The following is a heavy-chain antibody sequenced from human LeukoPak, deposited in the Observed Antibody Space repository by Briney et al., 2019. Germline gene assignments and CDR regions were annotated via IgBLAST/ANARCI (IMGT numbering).Heavy chain of an antibody. J-gene: IGHJ4*02. D-gene: IGHD2-15*01. CDR1: GGSISKGGYY. CDR3: ARENSGCIDY. CDR2: IDNSGST. Sequence: PSQTPSLTLAVSGGSISKGGYYWSRTRQPPGKGVEWIGYIDNSGSTYHNPSLKSRVTISVDRSKNQFSLKLSSVTAADTAVYYCARENSGCIDYWGQGTLVTVSS. V-gene: IGHV4-30-2*01.